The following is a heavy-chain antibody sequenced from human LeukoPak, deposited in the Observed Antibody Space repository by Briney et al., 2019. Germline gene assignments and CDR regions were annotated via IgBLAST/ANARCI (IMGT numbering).Heavy chain of an antibody. D-gene: IGHD3-22*01. CDR2: ISYDDRNK. Sequence: GGSLRLSCTASGFTFSEAWMNWVRQAPGKGLEWVAIISYDDRNKYYADSVKGRFTISRDKSKNTLYLQMNSLRAEDTAVYYCAKDSLDDRSGYYLDYWGQGTLVTVSS. J-gene: IGHJ4*02. V-gene: IGHV3-30*18. CDR3: AKDSLDDRSGYYLDY. CDR1: GFTFSEAW.